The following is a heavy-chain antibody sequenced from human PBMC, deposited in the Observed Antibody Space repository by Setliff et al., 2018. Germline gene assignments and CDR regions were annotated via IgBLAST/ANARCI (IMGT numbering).Heavy chain of an antibody. CDR2: IYYRGST. CDR3: AREQWLDPPGYYYMDV. V-gene: IGHV4-59*12. Sequence: SETLSLTCTVSGGSISSYYWSWIRQPPGKGLECIGYIYYRGSTYYNPSLKSRVTMSIDTSKNQFSLKLNSVTAADMAVYYCAREQWLDPPGYYYMDVWAKGTTVTVSS. CDR1: GGSISSYY. J-gene: IGHJ6*03. D-gene: IGHD6-19*01.